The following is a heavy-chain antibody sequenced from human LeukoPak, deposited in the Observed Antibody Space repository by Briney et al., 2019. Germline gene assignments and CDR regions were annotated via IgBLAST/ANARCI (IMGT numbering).Heavy chain of an antibody. V-gene: IGHV3-74*01. J-gene: IGHJ4*02. CDR3: ARGSSGWYEGGFIDY. Sequence: TGGSLRLSCAASGFTFSSYWMHWVRQAPGKGLVWVSRINSDGSSTSYADSVKGRFTISRDNAKNTLYLQMNSLRAEDTAVYYCARGSSGWYEGGFIDYWGQGTLVTVSS. D-gene: IGHD6-19*01. CDR2: INSDGSST. CDR1: GFTFSSYW.